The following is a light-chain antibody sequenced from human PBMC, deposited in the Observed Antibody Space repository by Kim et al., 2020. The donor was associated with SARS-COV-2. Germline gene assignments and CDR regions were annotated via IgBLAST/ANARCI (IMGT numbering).Light chain of an antibody. CDR1: SLRNYY. CDR3: NSRDSSGNHLV. V-gene: IGLV3-19*01. J-gene: IGLJ3*02. CDR2: GRN. Sequence: SSELTQDPAVSVALGQTVRITCQGDSLRNYYASWYQQKPRQAPVVVIYGRNDRPSGIPDRFSGSNSGNTASLTITGAQAEDEANYYCNSRDSSGNHLVFGGGTQLTV.